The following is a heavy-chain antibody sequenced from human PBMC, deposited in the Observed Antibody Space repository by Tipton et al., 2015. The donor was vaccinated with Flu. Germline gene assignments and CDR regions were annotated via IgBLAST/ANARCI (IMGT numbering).Heavy chain of an antibody. J-gene: IGHJ5*02. CDR1: GGSISSYY. Sequence: TLSLTCTVSGGSISSYYWSWIRQPPGKGLGWIGYIYYSGSTNYNPSLKSRVTISVDTSKNQFSLKLSPVTAADTAVYYCARDILLGAAVYNWFDPWGQGTLVTVSS. CDR2: IYYSGST. D-gene: IGHD6-13*01. V-gene: IGHV4-59*01. CDR3: ARDILLGAAVYNWFDP.